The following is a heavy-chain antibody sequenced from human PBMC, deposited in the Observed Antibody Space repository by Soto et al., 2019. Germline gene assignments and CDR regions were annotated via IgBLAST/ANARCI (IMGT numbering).Heavy chain of an antibody. D-gene: IGHD2-15*01. V-gene: IGHV3-7*01. CDR2: IKQDGSEK. Sequence: PGGSLRLSCAASGFTFSSYWMSWVRQAPGKGLEWVANIKQDGSEKYYVDSVKGRFTVSRDNAKNTLYLQMNSLRAEDTAVYYCVREACSGGLCKVFDYWGQGTPVTVSS. CDR1: GFTFSSYW. CDR3: VREACSGGLCKVFDY. J-gene: IGHJ4*02.